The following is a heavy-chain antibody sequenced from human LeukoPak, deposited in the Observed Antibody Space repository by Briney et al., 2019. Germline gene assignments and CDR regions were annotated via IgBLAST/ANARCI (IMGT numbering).Heavy chain of an antibody. CDR2: ISSSSSYI. V-gene: IGHV3-21*01. CDR1: GFTFSSYS. CDR3: ARSDGDYGIGAFDI. Sequence: GGSLRLSCAASGFTFSSYSMNLVRQAPGKGLEWVSSISSSSSYIYYADSVKGRFTISRDNAKNSLYLQMNSLRAEDTAVYYCARSDGDYGIGAFDIWGQGTTVTVSS. D-gene: IGHD4-17*01. J-gene: IGHJ3*02.